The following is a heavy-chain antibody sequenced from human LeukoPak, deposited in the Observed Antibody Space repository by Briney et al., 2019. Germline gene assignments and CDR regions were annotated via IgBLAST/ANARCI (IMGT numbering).Heavy chain of an antibody. CDR3: AKGSSGYIYGDY. V-gene: IGHV3-23*01. CDR1: GFTFSSYS. CDR2: ISGGSDGT. D-gene: IGHD5-18*01. J-gene: IGHJ4*02. Sequence: PGGSLRLSCAASGFTFSSYSMNWVRQAPGKGPEWVSGISGGSDGTYYADSVKGRFTISRDNSKNTLYLQMNSLRAEDTAIYYCAKGSSGYIYGDYWGQGTLVTVSS.